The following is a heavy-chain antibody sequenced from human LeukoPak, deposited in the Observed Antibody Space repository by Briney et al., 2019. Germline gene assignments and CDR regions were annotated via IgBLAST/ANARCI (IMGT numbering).Heavy chain of an antibody. Sequence: SETLSLTCTVSGASINNNFWTWIRQPPGKGLEWIGYIYSSGSANYNPSLKSRVIISGDTSKNQISLNLASVTAADTAVYFCARHRDYYDTWGHGTLVTVSS. CDR1: GASINNNF. V-gene: IGHV4-59*08. D-gene: IGHD3-22*01. CDR2: IYSSGSA. J-gene: IGHJ4*01. CDR3: ARHRDYYDT.